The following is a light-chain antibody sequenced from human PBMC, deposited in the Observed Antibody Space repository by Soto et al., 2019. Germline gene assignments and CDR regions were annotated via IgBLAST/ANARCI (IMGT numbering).Light chain of an antibody. Sequence: QRATLSCRASQSVSSYLAWYQQKPGQAPTLLIYDASSRPTGIPDRFSGSGSEPDFALTISRLEPEDFAVYYCQQYGSSSWTFGQGTKVEIK. CDR1: QSVSSY. CDR3: QQYGSSSWT. J-gene: IGKJ1*01. V-gene: IGKV3-20*01. CDR2: DAS.